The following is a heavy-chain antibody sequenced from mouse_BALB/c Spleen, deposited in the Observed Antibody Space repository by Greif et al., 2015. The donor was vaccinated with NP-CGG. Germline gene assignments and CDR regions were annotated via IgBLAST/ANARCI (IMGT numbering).Heavy chain of an antibody. CDR1: GFTFSDYY. CDR3: ARGYYDGGAWFAY. J-gene: IGHJ3*01. D-gene: IGHD2-3*01. V-gene: IGHV5-4*02. Sequence: EVQLVESGGGLVKPGGSLKLSCAASGFTFSDYYMYWVRQTPEKRLEWVATISDGGSYTYYPDSVKGRFTISRDNAKNNLYLQMSSLKSEDTAMYYCARGYYDGGAWFAYWGQGTLVTVSA. CDR2: ISDGGSYT.